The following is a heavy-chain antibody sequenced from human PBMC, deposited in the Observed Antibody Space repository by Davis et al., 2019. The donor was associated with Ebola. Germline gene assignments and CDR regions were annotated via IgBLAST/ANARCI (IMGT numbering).Heavy chain of an antibody. CDR1: GYSFTSYW. Sequence: GESLKISCKGSGYSFTSYWIAWVRQTPAKGLEWMGIIYAGDSDTRYRPSFEGQVTISVDRSISTAYLQWSSLKASDIAMYYCARQESLYGSSDYWGQGTLVTVSS. CDR3: ARQESLYGSSDY. V-gene: IGHV5-51*01. CDR2: IYAGDSDT. J-gene: IGHJ4*02. D-gene: IGHD2/OR15-2a*01.